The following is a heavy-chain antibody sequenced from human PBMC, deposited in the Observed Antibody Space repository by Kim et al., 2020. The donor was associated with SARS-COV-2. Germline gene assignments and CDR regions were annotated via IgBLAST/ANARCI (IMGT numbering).Heavy chain of an antibody. CDR2: INPNSGGT. V-gene: IGHV1-2*06. D-gene: IGHD3-22*01. Sequence: ASVKVSCKASGYTFTDYYMTWVRQAPGQGLEWMGRINPNSGGTNYAQKFQGRVTMTRDTSISTAYMELSGLRSDDTAVYYCARARGSSGWYYYYGLDVWGQGTTVTVSS. CDR3: ARARGSSGWYYYYGLDV. J-gene: IGHJ6*02. CDR1: GYTFTDYY.